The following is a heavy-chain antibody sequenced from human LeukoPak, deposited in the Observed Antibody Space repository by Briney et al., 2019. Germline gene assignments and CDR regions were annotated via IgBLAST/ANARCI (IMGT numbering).Heavy chain of an antibody. CDR2: IYHSGRT. V-gene: IGHV4-39*01. Sequence: SETLSLTCTVSGGSITNRTDHWAWIRQPPGKGLEWIGSIYHSGRTHYNPSLKSRVTISVDTSKRQFSLKLSSVTAADTSVYYCARHTGPDTMMVVVSPVGWFDPWGQGTQVTVSS. CDR3: ARHTGPDTMMVVVSPVGWFDP. CDR1: GGSITNRTDH. J-gene: IGHJ5*02. D-gene: IGHD3-22*01.